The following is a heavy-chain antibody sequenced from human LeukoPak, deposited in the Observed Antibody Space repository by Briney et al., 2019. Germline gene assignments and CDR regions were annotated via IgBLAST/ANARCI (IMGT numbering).Heavy chain of an antibody. CDR1: GGSIDSSSYY. CDR3: ARQRADYFYHYMDV. J-gene: IGHJ6*03. V-gene: IGHV4-39*01. CDR2: IYYSGTT. Sequence: SETLSLTCTVSGGSIDSSSYYWDWIRQPPGKGLEWLGNIYYSGTTFYTSSLKRRVTISTDMSKNQFSLRLTSVTAADTAVYYCARQRADYFYHYMDVWGKGTTVIVSS.